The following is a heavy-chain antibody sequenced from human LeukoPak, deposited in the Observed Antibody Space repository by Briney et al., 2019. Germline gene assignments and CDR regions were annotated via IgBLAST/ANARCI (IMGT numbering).Heavy chain of an antibody. D-gene: IGHD6-13*01. CDR1: GYSISSDYY. J-gene: IGHJ4*02. CDR3: ARLAAAVSFDY. V-gene: IGHV4-38-2*02. CDR2: IYYSGST. Sequence: SETLSLTCTVSGYSISSDYYWGWIRQPPGKGLEWIGSIYYSGSTYYNPSLKSRVTISVDTSKNQFSLKLSSVTAADTAVYYCARLAAAVSFDYWGQGTLVTVSS.